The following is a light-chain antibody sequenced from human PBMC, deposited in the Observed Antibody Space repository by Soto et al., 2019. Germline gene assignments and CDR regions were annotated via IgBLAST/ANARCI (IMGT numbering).Light chain of an antibody. CDR2: NAA. J-gene: IGKJ1*01. CDR1: QSISSS. CDR3: QQRSNRPRT. Sequence: EIVLTQSPVTLSLSPGERATLSCRASQSISSSLAWYQQKPGQAPRLLIYNAANRATGIPARFSGSGSGTDFTLPISSLEPEDFAVYYCQQRSNRPRTFGQGTKVEIK. V-gene: IGKV3-11*01.